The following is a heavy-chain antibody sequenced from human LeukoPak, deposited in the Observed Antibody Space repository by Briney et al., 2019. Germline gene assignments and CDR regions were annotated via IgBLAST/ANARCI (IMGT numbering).Heavy chain of an antibody. CDR1: GYSFGTYW. V-gene: IGHV5-51*01. Sequence: GESLQISCKGFGYSFGTYWIGWVRQMPGKGLECMGIIYPGDSDTRYSPSFQGQVTISADKSVSTAYLHWSSLEVSDTAIYYCARLPYSGSSSYNRFDPWGQGTLVTVSS. J-gene: IGHJ5*02. CDR2: IYPGDSDT. D-gene: IGHD6-6*01. CDR3: ARLPYSGSSSYNRFDP.